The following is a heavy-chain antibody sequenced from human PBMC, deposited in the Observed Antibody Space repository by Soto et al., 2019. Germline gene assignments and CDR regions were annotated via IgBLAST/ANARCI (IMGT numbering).Heavy chain of an antibody. CDR2: INAGNGNT. J-gene: IGHJ3*02. V-gene: IGHV1-3*01. Sequence: QVQLVQSGAEVKKPGASVKVSCKASGYTFTSYGMHWVRQAPGQRLEWMGWINAGNGNTKYSQKFQGRVTITRDTSASTAYMELSSLRSEDTAVYYCARDRIAVAGRAFDIWGQGTMVTVSS. CDR3: ARDRIAVAGRAFDI. D-gene: IGHD6-19*01. CDR1: GYTFTSYG.